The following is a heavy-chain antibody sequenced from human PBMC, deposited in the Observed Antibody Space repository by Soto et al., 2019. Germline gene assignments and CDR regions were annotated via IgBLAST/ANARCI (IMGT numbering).Heavy chain of an antibody. V-gene: IGHV3-23*01. CDR3: AKDGTKKDTPYYMDV. Sequence: EVQLLESGGGLVQPGGSLRLSCAASGFTLSNSVMRWVRQAPGKGLEWVSSISAGGGDTYYADSVKGRFTISRDSSKKTLYVQMKSLRAEDTAVYYCAKDGTKKDTPYYMDVWGKGTTVTVSS. CDR2: ISAGGGDT. J-gene: IGHJ6*03. D-gene: IGHD2-8*01. CDR1: GFTLSNSV.